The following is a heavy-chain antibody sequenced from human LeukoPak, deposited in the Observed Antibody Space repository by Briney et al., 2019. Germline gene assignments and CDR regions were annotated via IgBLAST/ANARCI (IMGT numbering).Heavy chain of an antibody. D-gene: IGHD2-8*01. V-gene: IGHV3-48*03. CDR3: ANGNRCTSPNCLGYYYFYMDV. CDR2: ISSSGSTI. CDR1: GFTFSSYE. J-gene: IGHJ6*03. Sequence: GGSLRLSCAASGFTFSSYEMNWVRQAPGKGLEWVSYISSSGSTIYYADSVKGRFTISRDNAKNSLYLQMNSLRAEDTAVYYCANGNRCTSPNCLGYYYFYMDVWGKGTTVTVSS.